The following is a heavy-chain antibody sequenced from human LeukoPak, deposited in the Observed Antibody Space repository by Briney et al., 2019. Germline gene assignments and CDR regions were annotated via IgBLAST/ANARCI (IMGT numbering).Heavy chain of an antibody. CDR3: ARRGRIVSKKFDP. CDR2: IYYSGST. Sequence: SETLSLTCTVSGGSISSSSYYWGWIRQPPGKGLEWIGSIYYSGSTYYNPSLKSRVTISVDTSKNQFSLKLSSVTAADTAVYYCARRGRIVSKKFDPWGQGTLVTVSS. CDR1: GGSISSSSYY. J-gene: IGHJ5*02. D-gene: IGHD1-26*01. V-gene: IGHV4-39*01.